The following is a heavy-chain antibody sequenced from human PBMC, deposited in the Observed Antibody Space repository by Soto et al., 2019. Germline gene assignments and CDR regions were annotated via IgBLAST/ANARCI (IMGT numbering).Heavy chain of an antibody. D-gene: IGHD3-3*01. CDR2: IYYSGST. CDR3: ARNSHTIFGVGHFDY. J-gene: IGHJ4*02. V-gene: IGHV4-59*08. CDR1: GGSISSYY. Sequence: SETLSLTCTVSGGSISSYYWSWIRQPPGKGLEWIGYIYYSGSTNYNPSLKSRVTISVDTSKNQFSLKLSSVTAADTAVYYCARNSHTIFGVGHFDYWGQGTLVTVSS.